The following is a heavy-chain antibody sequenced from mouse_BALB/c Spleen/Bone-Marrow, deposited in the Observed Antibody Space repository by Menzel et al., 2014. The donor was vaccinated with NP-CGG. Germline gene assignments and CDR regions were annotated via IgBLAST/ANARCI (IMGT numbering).Heavy chain of an antibody. J-gene: IGHJ4*01. CDR2: IYPSSGST. D-gene: IGHD1-1*01. CDR3: RSYDYAMDY. Sequence: LQQSGSELVRPGASVKLSCKASGYTFTSYWMHWVRQRPGQGLEWIGNIYPSSGSTNYDEKFKSKATLTVDTSSSTAYMQLSSLTSEDSAVYYCRSYDYAMDYWGQGTSVTVSS. CDR1: GYTFTSYW. V-gene: IGHV1S22*01.